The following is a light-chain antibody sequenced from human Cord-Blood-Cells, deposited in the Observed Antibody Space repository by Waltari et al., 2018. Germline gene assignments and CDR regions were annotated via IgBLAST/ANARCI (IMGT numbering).Light chain of an antibody. CDR1: SSDVGGYNY. V-gene: IGLV2-14*01. CDR2: DVS. J-gene: IGLJ7*01. CDR3: SSYTSSSTLV. Sequence: QSALTQPASVSGSPGQSITIPCTGTSSDVGGYNYVSWYQQHPGKAPKLMIYDVSNRPSGVSNPFSGSKSGNTASLTISGLQAEDEADYYCSSYTSSSTLVFGGGTQLTVL.